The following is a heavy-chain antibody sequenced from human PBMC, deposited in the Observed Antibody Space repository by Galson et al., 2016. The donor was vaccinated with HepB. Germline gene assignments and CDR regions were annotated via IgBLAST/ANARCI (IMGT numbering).Heavy chain of an antibody. V-gene: IGHV2-26*01. CDR3: ARTDEAASAWWFDP. J-gene: IGHJ5*02. Sequence: PALVKPTQTLTLTCTVSGFSLNYDRVGVSWIRQPPGKALEWLAHVFSSDEESYSPSLKNRLTISKDTAKSQVILTMTNMDPVDTGTYYCARTDEAASAWWFDPWGQGTLVTVSS. D-gene: IGHD2-15*01. CDR2: VFSSDEE. CDR1: GFSLNYDRVG.